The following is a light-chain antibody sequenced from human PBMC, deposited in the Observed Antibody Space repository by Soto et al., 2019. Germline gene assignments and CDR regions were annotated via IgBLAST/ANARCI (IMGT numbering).Light chain of an antibody. J-gene: IGLJ2*01. CDR3: CSYAGSFVV. V-gene: IGLV2-11*01. CDR1: SSDVGGYNY. Sequence: QSALTQPRSVSGSPGQSVTISCTGTSSDVGGYNYVSWYQQHPGKAPKLMIYDVIKRPSGVPDRFSGSKSGNTASLTISGIQAEDEADYYCCSYAGSFVVFGGGTKLTVL. CDR2: DVI.